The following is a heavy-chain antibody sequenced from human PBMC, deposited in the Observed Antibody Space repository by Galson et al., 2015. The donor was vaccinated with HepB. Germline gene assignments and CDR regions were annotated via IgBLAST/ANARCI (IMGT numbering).Heavy chain of an antibody. CDR1: GFSIRSDA. CDR3: AKLRYSSSWYGLDP. D-gene: IGHD6-13*01. CDR2: ISGSGGST. V-gene: IGHV3-23*01. J-gene: IGHJ5*02. Sequence: SLRLSCAASGFSIRSDAVSWVRQAPGAGLEWVSAISGSGGSTYYADSVKGRFTISRDNSKNTLYLQMNSLRAEDTAVYYCAKLRYSSSWYGLDPWGQGTLVTVSS.